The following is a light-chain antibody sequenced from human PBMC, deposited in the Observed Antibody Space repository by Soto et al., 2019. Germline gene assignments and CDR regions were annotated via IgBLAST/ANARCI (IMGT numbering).Light chain of an antibody. V-gene: IGKV1-12*02. CDR2: AAS. CDR3: QQSNTLPYT. CDR1: QPISSW. J-gene: IGKJ2*01. Sequence: DIQMTQSPSSMSASVGDRVTITCRASQPISSWLAWYQQKPGKAPNLLIYAASTLHSGVPSRFSGSGSGTEFTLTISSLQPEDSATYYCQQSNTLPYTFGQGTKLEIK.